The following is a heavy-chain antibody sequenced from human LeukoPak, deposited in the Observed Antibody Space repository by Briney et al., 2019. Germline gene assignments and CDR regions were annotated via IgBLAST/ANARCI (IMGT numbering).Heavy chain of an antibody. J-gene: IGHJ4*02. CDR1: GYTLTDYY. CDR3: ATIFADLGFDY. Sequence: EASLKVSCKASGYTLTDYYMHWVQQAPGKGLEWMGRVDPEDGETIYAEKFQGRVTITADTSTDTAYMELSSLRSQDTAVYYCATIFADLGFDYWGQGALVTVSS. V-gene: IGHV1-69-2*01. D-gene: IGHD3-3*01. CDR2: VDPEDGET.